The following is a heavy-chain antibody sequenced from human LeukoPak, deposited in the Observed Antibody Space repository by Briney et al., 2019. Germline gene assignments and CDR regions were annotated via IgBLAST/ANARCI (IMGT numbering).Heavy chain of an antibody. J-gene: IGHJ4*02. V-gene: IGHV1-2*02. Sequence: ASVKVSCTASGHIFTVDSIHWVRQAPGQGLQWLGWVHLNGGGTYRAQKFEGRVTMTKGSSNSTASMELSGLTSDDTAVYYCARDRTPSDYWGQGTLVTVSS. CDR3: ARDRTPSDY. CDR2: VHLNGGGT. D-gene: IGHD2-15*01. CDR1: GHIFTVDS.